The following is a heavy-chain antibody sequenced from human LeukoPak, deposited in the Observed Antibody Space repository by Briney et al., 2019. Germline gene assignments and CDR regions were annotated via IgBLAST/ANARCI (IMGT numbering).Heavy chain of an antibody. J-gene: IGHJ3*02. CDR2: IIPIFGTA. V-gene: IGHV1-69*13. Sequence: SVKVSCKASGGTFSGYAISWVRQAPGQGLEWMAGIIPIFGTANYAQKFQGRVTITADESTSTAYMELSSLRSEDTAVYYCARNYNVDTPPTSIWGQGTMVTVSS. D-gene: IGHD5-18*01. CDR3: ARNYNVDTPPTSI. CDR1: GGTFSGYA.